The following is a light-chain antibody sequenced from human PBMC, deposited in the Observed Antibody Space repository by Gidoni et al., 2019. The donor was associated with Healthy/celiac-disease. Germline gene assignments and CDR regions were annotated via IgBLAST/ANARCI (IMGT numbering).Light chain of an antibody. J-gene: IGLJ2*01. Sequence: QAPPTQPAAVSASAGQSITISCTGTSSDVGGYNYVSWYQHHPGKAPKLMIYDVSNRPSGVSNRFSGSKSGNTASLTISGLQAEDEADYYCSSYTSSSTVLVFGGGTKLTVL. CDR3: SSYTSSSTVLV. CDR2: DVS. V-gene: IGLV2-14*03. CDR1: SSDVGGYNY.